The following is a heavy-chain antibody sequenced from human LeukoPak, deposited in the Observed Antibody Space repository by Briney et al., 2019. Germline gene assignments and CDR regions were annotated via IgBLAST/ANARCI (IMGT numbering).Heavy chain of an antibody. CDR1: GFTFEDYA. J-gene: IGHJ6*02. V-gene: IGHV3-9*01. D-gene: IGHD3-3*01. CDR3: AKGDSWSGYSVGMDV. CDR2: IAWNAGSI. Sequence: GRALRLSCAASGFTFEDYAMYCVRQGPGKGVEWVSGIAWNAGSIDYADSVKGRFTITRDNAKNFVYLQMNSLRSEDTALYYCAKGDSWSGYSVGMDVWGQGTTVTVS.